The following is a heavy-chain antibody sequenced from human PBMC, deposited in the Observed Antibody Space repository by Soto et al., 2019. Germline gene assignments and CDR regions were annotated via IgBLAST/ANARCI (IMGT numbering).Heavy chain of an antibody. CDR1: GGSISSGVYY. D-gene: IGHD3-10*01. V-gene: IGHV4-31*03. J-gene: IGHJ6*02. CDR3: ATRTDYYYGSGSLGGMDV. Sequence: QVQLQESGPGLVKPSQTLSLTCTVSGGSISSGVYYWSWIRQHPGKGLEWIGYIYYSGSTHYNPSLKGRVTISVDTSKNQFSLKLSSVTAADTAVYYCATRTDYYYGSGSLGGMDVWGQGTTVTVSS. CDR2: IYYSGST.